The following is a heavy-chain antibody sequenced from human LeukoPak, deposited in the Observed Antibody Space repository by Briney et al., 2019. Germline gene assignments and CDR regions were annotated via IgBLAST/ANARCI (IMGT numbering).Heavy chain of an antibody. D-gene: IGHD6-19*01. Sequence: SETLSLTCAVYGGSFHGYYWSWIRQPPGKGLEWIGEINHSGSNNYIPSLKSRVTISVDTSKNQFSLKLSSVTAADTAVYYCAGRTRRRPVAVHYGLDVWGQGTTVTVSS. CDR3: AGRTRRRPVAVHYGLDV. CDR2: INHSGSN. CDR1: GGSFHGYY. J-gene: IGHJ6*02. V-gene: IGHV4-34*01.